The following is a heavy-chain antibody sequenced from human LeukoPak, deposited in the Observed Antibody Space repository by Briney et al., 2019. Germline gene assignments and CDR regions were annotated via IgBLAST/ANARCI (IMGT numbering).Heavy chain of an antibody. CDR3: ARLTTVTTVWTSRGEWWFDP. CDR2: ISAYNGNT. CDR1: GYTFTSYG. Sequence: ASVKVSCKASGYTFTSYGISWVRQAPGQGLEWMGWISAYNGNTNYAQKLQGRVTMTTDTSTSTAYMELRSLRSDDTAVYYCARLTTVTTVWTSRGEWWFDPWGQGTLVTVSS. J-gene: IGHJ5*02. V-gene: IGHV1-18*01. D-gene: IGHD4-17*01.